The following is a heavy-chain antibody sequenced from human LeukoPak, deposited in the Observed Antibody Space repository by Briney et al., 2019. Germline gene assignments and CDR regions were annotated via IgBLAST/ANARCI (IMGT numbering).Heavy chain of an antibody. V-gene: IGHV4-30-4*01. CDR1: GGSISSGDYY. CDR3: ARGRSCSSTSCYPYYYYGMDV. D-gene: IGHD2-2*01. Sequence: SETLSLTCTVSGGSISSGDYYWSWIRQPPGEGLEWIGYIYYSGSTYYNPSLKSRVTISVDTSKNQFSLKLSSVTAADTAVYYCARGRSCSSTSCYPYYYYGMDVWGKGTTVTVSS. J-gene: IGHJ6*04. CDR2: IYYSGST.